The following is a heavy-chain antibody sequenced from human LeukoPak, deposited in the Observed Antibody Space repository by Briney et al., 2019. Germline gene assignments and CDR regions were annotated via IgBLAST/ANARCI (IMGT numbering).Heavy chain of an antibody. Sequence: PGGSLRLSCAASGFTFNTYVMSWVRQAPGKGLEWVSAISGSGGSTYYADSVKGRFTISRDNSKNTLYLQMNSLRAEDTAVYYCARDTRVVVTTSLDYWGQGSLVTVSS. CDR1: GFTFNTYV. J-gene: IGHJ4*02. CDR2: ISGSGGST. D-gene: IGHD2-21*02. CDR3: ARDTRVVVTTSLDY. V-gene: IGHV3-23*01.